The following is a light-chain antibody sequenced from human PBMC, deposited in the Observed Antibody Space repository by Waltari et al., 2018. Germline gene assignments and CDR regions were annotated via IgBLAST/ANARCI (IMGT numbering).Light chain of an antibody. Sequence: DLVMTQSPLPLSVTPVEPASISCRSTQSLLHSLGNTYLDWYLQRPGQSPQLLIYLGSIRASGVPDRFSGSGSGTEFTLQISSVEAEDVGIYYCMQALQTPWTFGQGTRVEI. CDR1: QSLLHSLGNTY. CDR2: LGS. V-gene: IGKV2-28*01. CDR3: MQALQTPWT. J-gene: IGKJ1*01.